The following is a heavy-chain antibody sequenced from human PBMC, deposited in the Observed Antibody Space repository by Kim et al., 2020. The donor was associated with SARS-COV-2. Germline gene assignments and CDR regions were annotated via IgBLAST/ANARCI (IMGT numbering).Heavy chain of an antibody. CDR3: SSNYGSGGHYFDY. D-gene: IGHD3-10*01. Sequence: GGSLRLSCSTSGFTFGDYAMNWFRQAPGKGLEWVGFIRSKAYGGTSEHAASVKGRSTISRDDSKCIAYLPMNSLKTEDTAVYYCSSNYGSGGHYFDYWGQGTLVTVSS. CDR1: GFTFGDYA. V-gene: IGHV3-49*03. CDR2: IRSKAYGGTS. J-gene: IGHJ4*02.